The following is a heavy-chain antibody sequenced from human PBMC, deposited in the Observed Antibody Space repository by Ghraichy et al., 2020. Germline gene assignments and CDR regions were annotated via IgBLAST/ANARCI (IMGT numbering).Heavy chain of an antibody. D-gene: IGHD3-22*01. CDR1: GGSISSSSYY. J-gene: IGHJ4*02. CDR2: IYYSGNT. V-gene: IGHV4-39*01. CDR3: ARLEGYYYDSGGFSYY. Sequence: SETLSLTCTVSGGSISSSSYYWGWIRQPPGKGLEWIGSIYYSGNTYYNPSLKSRVTISIDTSKNQFSLKLSSVTAAVTAVYYCARLEGYYYDSGGFSYYWGQGALVTVSS.